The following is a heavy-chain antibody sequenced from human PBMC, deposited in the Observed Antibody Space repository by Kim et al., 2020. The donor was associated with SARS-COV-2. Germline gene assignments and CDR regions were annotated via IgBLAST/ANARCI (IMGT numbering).Heavy chain of an antibody. CDR2: IYYSGST. CDR1: GGSISIYY. V-gene: IGHV4-59*01. CDR3: ARVAGGFVFLGVWNSIDY. Sequence: SETLSLTCTVSGGSISIYYWSWIRQPPGKGLEWIGYIYYSGSTNYNPSLKSRVTISVDTSKNQFSLKLSSVTATATAVYYGARVAGGFVFLGVWNSIDY. D-gene: IGHD1-7*01. J-gene: IGHJ4*01.